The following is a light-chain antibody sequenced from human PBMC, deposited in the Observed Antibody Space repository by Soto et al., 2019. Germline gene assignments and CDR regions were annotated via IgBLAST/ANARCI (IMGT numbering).Light chain of an antibody. CDR3: CSYAGSYPHSV. Sequence: QSVLTQPRSVSGSPGQSVTISCTGTSSDVGGYNYVSWYQQHPGKAPKLMIYDVSKRPSGVPDRFSGSKSGNTASLTISGLQAEDEADYYCCSYAGSYPHSVFGTGTKVTVL. CDR1: SSDVGGYNY. CDR2: DVS. J-gene: IGLJ1*01. V-gene: IGLV2-11*01.